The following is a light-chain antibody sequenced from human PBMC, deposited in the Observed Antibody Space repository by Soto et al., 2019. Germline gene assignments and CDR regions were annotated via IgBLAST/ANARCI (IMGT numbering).Light chain of an antibody. V-gene: IGLV2-8*01. CDR1: SSDVGGYSY. CDR2: DVS. CDR3: SSYARNRDVL. Sequence: QSALTQPPSASGSPGQSVAISCTGTSSDVGGYSYVSWYQQHPGKAPKLMIYDVSKRPSGVPDRFSGSKSGNTASLTVSGLQAEDEADYYCSSYARNRDVLFGGGTKLTVL. J-gene: IGLJ2*01.